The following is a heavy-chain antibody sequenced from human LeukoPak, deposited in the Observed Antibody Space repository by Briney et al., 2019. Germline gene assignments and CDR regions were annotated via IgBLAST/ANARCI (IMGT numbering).Heavy chain of an antibody. CDR2: IWNDGSNK. CDR3: ARGTTPKF. J-gene: IGHJ4*02. D-gene: IGHD1-1*01. V-gene: IGHV3-33*01. CDR1: GFPFSSYG. Sequence: GESLKISCTASGFPFSSYGMHWVRQAPGKGLEWVAVIWNDGSNKYYADSVKGRFTISRDNSKNTLYLQMNSLRAEDTAVYYCARGTTPKFWGQGTLVTVSS.